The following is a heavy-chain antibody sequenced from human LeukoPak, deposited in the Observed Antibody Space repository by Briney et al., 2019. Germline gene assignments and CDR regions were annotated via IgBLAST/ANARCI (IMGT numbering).Heavy chain of an antibody. V-gene: IGHV3-30*02. CDR3: AKSYYYDSSGYYY. CDR1: GFTFSSYG. Sequence: PGGSLRLSCAASGFTFSSYGMHWVRQAPGKGLEWVAFIRYDGSNKYYADSVKGRFTISRDNSKNTLYLQMNSLRAEDTAVYYCAKSYYYDSSGYYYWGQGTLVTVSS. J-gene: IGHJ4*02. D-gene: IGHD3-22*01. CDR2: IRYDGSNK.